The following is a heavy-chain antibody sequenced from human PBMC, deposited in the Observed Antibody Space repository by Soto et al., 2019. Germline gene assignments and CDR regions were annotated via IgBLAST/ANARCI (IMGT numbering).Heavy chain of an antibody. J-gene: IGHJ5*02. Sequence: QLLQSGGGLVQPGGSLTLSCAASGFTFGTTDMSWVRQAPGEGLEWVSTIDGSGGITYYADPVKGRFTISRDNSRNTVYLQMNSLGGDDAALYYCVKNSGWFNTWGQGALVTVSS. V-gene: IGHV3-23*01. CDR2: IDGSGGIT. D-gene: IGHD3-10*01. CDR1: GFTFGTTD. CDR3: VKNSGWFNT.